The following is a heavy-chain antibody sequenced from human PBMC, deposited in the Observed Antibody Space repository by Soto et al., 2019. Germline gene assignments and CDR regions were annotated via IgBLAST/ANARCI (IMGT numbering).Heavy chain of an antibody. CDR3: AKTLYGNSVAPFDY. V-gene: IGHV4-59*01. Sequence: SETLSLTCTVSAGSISSYYWTWIRQPPGKGLEWIGYIYSSGTTNYNPSLQSRVTISVDTSRNQFSLKLSSVTAADTAVYYCAKTLYGNSVAPFDYWGQGTLVTVSS. CDR1: AGSISSYY. D-gene: IGHD2-8*01. J-gene: IGHJ4*02. CDR2: IYSSGTT.